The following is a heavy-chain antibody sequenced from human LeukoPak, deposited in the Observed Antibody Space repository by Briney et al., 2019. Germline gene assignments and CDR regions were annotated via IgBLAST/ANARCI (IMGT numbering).Heavy chain of an antibody. J-gene: IGHJ4*02. CDR3: ARDGYRFGLEQQLD. CDR2: ISGDGINT. CDR1: GFTFSTYA. D-gene: IGHD6-13*01. Sequence: GGSLRLSCAASGFTFSTYAMTWVRQAPGKGLEWVSAISGDGINTYYADSVKGRFTISRDNAKNSLYLQMNSLRAEDTAVYYCARDGYRFGLEQQLDWGQGTLVTVSS. V-gene: IGHV3-23*01.